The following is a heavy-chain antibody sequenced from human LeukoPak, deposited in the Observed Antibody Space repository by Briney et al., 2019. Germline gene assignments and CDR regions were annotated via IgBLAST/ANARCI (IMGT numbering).Heavy chain of an antibody. CDR3: ATLPYYDILTGYYYYYYMDV. D-gene: IGHD3-9*01. J-gene: IGHJ6*03. Sequence: GGSLRLSCAASGFTFSSYSVNWVRPAPGNGLEWVLSISSSSSYIYYADSVKGRFTISRDNAKNSLYLQLNSLRAEDTAVYYCATLPYYDILTGYYYYYYMDVWGKGTTVTVSS. CDR2: ISSSSSYI. CDR1: GFTFSSYS. V-gene: IGHV3-21*01.